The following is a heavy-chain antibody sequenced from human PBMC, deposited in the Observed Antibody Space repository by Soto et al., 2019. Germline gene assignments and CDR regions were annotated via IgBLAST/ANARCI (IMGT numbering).Heavy chain of an antibody. CDR3: ARKYSSSRWYYYYYMDV. D-gene: IGHD6-13*01. CDR2: ISAYNVNT. CDR1: GYTFTSYG. J-gene: IGHJ6*03. Sequence: GASVKVSCKASGYTFTSYGISWVRQAPGQGLEWMGWISAYNVNTNYAKKLQGRVTMTTDTSTSTAYMELRSLRSDDTAVYYCARKYSSSRWYYYYYMDVWGKGTTVTVSS. V-gene: IGHV1-18*01.